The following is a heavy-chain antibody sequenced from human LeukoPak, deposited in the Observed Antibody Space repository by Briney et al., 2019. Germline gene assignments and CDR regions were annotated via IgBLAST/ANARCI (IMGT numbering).Heavy chain of an antibody. CDR3: ARGLQVWSRDPFDY. J-gene: IGHJ4*02. D-gene: IGHD3-16*01. CDR2: ISHSGKT. Sequence: SETLSLTCTVSGYSISSAYYWNWIRQSPERGLEWIGSISHSGKTSYYPSLRSRATISIDTSKNQFSLNLSSVTAADTAVYYCARGLQVWSRDPFDYWGRGTLVTVSS. CDR1: GYSISSAYY. V-gene: IGHV4-38-2*02.